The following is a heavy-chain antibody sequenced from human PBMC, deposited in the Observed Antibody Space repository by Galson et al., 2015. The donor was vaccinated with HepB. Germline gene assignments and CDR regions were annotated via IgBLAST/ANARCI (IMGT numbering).Heavy chain of an antibody. CDR3: ARDKHGISFRNYYYFGMDV. Sequence: SVKVSCKASGYTFSNYGITWVRQAPGQGLEWMGWISAYNGSTNYAQEFQGRVSMTTDTSTSTAYMELSSLKSDDTALYYCARDKHGISFRNYYYFGMDVWGQGTTVSGSS. CDR1: GYTFSNYG. V-gene: IGHV1-18*04. J-gene: IGHJ6*02. D-gene: IGHD1-1*01. CDR2: ISAYNGST.